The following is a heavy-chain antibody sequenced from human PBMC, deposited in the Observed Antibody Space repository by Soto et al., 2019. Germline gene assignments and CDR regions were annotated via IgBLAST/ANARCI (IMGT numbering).Heavy chain of an antibody. J-gene: IGHJ6*02. D-gene: IGHD3-22*01. CDR1: GGTFSSYA. Sequence: QVQLVQSGAEVKKPGSSVKVSCKASGGTFSSYAISWVRQAPGQGLEWMGGIIPIFGTANYAQKFQGRVTITADESTSTAYMELSSLRSEDTAVYYCARDHYFDSRGLGYYYGMDVWGQGTTVTVSS. V-gene: IGHV1-69*01. CDR3: ARDHYFDSRGLGYYYGMDV. CDR2: IIPIFGTA.